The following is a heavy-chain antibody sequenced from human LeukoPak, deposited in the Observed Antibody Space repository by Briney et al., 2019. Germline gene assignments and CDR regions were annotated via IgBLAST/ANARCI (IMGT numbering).Heavy chain of an antibody. CDR3: ARARTGLGYCSGGSCYQYYYYYMDV. D-gene: IGHD2-15*01. Sequence: SQTLSLTCTVSGGSISSGSYYWSWIRQPPGKGLEWIGYIYYSGSTNYNPSLKSRVTISVDTSKNQFSLKLSSVAAADTAVYYCARARTGLGYCSGGSCYQYYYYYMDVWGKGTTVTVSS. J-gene: IGHJ6*03. CDR2: IYYSGST. V-gene: IGHV4-61*01. CDR1: GGSISSGSYY.